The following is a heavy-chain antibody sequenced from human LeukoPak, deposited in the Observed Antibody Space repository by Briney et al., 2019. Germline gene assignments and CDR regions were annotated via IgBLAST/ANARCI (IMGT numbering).Heavy chain of an antibody. CDR3: ATGKAGYSSSWYGSLDYYYGMDV. CDR1: GYTLTELS. Sequence: ASVKVSCKVSGYTLTELSMHWVRQAPGKGLEWMGGFDPEDGETIYEQKFQGRGTMTEDTSTDTAYMELSSLRSEDTAVYYCATGKAGYSSSWYGSLDYYYGMDVWGQGTTVTVSS. CDR2: FDPEDGET. V-gene: IGHV1-24*01. J-gene: IGHJ6*02. D-gene: IGHD6-13*01.